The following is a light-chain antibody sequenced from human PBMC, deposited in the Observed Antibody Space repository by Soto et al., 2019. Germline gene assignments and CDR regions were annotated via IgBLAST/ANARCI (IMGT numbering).Light chain of an antibody. CDR3: SAWDDSLSGDV. CDR2: RNN. V-gene: IGLV1-47*01. CDR1: SSNIGSNY. J-gene: IGLJ1*01. Sequence: QSVLTQPPSASGTPGQRVTLSCSGSSSNIGSNYVYWYQQLPGTAPKLLIYRNNQRPSGLPDRFSGSKSGTSASLAISGLRSEDEYDYYCSAWDDSLSGDVFGTGTKFTVL.